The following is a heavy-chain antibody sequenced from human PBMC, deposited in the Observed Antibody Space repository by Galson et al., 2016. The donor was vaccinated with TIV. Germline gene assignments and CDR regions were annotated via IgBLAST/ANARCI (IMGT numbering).Heavy chain of an antibody. CDR2: TYYRSKWYN. CDR1: GDSVSSNSAA. J-gene: IGHJ4*02. Sequence: CAISGDSVSSNSAAWNWIRQSPSRGLEWLGRTYYRSKWYNDYALSVKSRITINPDTPKNQVSLQLHSVTPEDTAVYYCARATPSVFGVVMTLDYWGQGTLVTVSS. V-gene: IGHV6-1*01. CDR3: ARATPSVFGVVMTLDY. D-gene: IGHD3-3*01.